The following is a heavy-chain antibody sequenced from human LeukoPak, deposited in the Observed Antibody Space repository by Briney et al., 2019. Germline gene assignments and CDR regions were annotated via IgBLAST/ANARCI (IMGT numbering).Heavy chain of an antibody. V-gene: IGHV1-2*02. J-gene: IGHJ4*02. Sequence: ASVKVSCKASGYTFTSYDINWVRQATGQGLEWMGWINPNSGGTNYAQKFQGRVTMTRDTSISTAYMELSRLRSDDTAVYYCASHSGSYFFDYWGQGTLVTVSS. D-gene: IGHD1-26*01. CDR1: GYTFTSYD. CDR2: INPNSGGT. CDR3: ASHSGSYFFDY.